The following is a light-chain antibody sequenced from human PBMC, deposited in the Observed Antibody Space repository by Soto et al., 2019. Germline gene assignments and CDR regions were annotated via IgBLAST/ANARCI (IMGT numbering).Light chain of an antibody. CDR1: QSLLHSDGKTH. CDR2: EVS. CDR3: MQTAKLPWT. Sequence: IEMTHXGXSGXVXXXRRAAXXXRSXQSLLHSDGKTHLYWYLKKPGQPPQLLIYEVSNRFSGVSDRFSGGGSGTDFTLKISRVEAEDAGVFYCMQTAKLPWTFGQGTKVDI. V-gene: IGKV2D-29*01. J-gene: IGKJ1*01.